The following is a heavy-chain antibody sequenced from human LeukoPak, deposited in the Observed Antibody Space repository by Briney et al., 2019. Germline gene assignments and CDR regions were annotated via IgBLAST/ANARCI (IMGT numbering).Heavy chain of an antibody. Sequence: ASVKVSCKASGYTFTGYYMHWVRQAPGQGLEWMGWINPNSGGTNYAQKFQGRVTMTRDTSISTAYMELSRLRSDDTAVYYCAREARRIMITFGGVILDPYYFDYWGQGTLVTVSS. CDR3: AREARRIMITFGGVILDPYYFDY. V-gene: IGHV1-2*02. CDR2: INPNSGGT. CDR1: GYTFTGYY. D-gene: IGHD3-16*02. J-gene: IGHJ4*02.